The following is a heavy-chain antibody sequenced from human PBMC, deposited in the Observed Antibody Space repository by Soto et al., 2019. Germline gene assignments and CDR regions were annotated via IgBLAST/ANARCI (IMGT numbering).Heavy chain of an antibody. J-gene: IGHJ5*02. CDR2: VSPSYGKT. V-gene: IGHV1-18*04. Sequence: ASVKVSCKASNYTFTNYGVGWVRQAPGQGLEWMGWVSPSYGKTYYAHKLQGRVTMTADTSTGTLYMELRSLRSDDTAVYFCAREGVPLATLPDNSFDPWG. CDR1: NYTFTNYG. D-gene: IGHD2-15*01. CDR3: AREGVPLATLPDNSFDP.